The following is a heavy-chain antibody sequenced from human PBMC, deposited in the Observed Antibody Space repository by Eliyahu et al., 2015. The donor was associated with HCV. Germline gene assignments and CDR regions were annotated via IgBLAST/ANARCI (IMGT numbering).Heavy chain of an antibody. CDR3: ARHPHTIFVDY. CDR1: GGSISSSSYY. Sequence: QLQLQESGPGLVKPSETLSLTCTVSGGSISSSSYYWGWIRQPPGKGLEWIGSIYYSGSTYYNPSLKSRVTISVDTSKNQFSLKLSSVTAADTAVYYCARHPHTIFVDYWGQGTLVTVSS. J-gene: IGHJ4*02. D-gene: IGHD3-3*01. CDR2: IYYSGST. V-gene: IGHV4-39*01.